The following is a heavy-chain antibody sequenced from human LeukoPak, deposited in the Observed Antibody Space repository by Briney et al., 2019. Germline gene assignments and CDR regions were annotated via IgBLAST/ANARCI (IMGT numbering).Heavy chain of an antibody. CDR3: ARDRDYDFWSGYCLDY. J-gene: IGHJ4*02. V-gene: IGHV3-21*01. D-gene: IGHD3-3*01. Sequence: GGSLRLSCAASGFTFSSYSVNWVRQAPGKGLEWVSSISSSSSYIYYADSVKGRFTISRDNAKNSLYLQMNSLRAEDTAVYYCARDRDYDFWSGYCLDYWGQGTLVTVSS. CDR2: ISSSSSYI. CDR1: GFTFSSYS.